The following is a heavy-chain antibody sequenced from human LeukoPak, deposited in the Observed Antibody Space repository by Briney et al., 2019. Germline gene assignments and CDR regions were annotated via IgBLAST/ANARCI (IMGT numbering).Heavy chain of an antibody. Sequence: SETLSLTRAVYGGSFSGYYWSWIRQPPGKGLEWIGEINHSGSTNYNPSLKSRVTISVDTSKNQFSLKLSSVTAADTAVYYCARTSIYYDSSGYRSWGQGTLVTVSS. J-gene: IGHJ5*02. D-gene: IGHD3-22*01. CDR3: ARTSIYYDSSGYRS. CDR1: GGSFSGYY. V-gene: IGHV4-34*01. CDR2: INHSGST.